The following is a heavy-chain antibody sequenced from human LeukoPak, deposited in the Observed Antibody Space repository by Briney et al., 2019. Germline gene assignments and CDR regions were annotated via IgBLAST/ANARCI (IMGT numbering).Heavy chain of an antibody. CDR2: IYHSGST. Sequence: SETLSLTCTVSGGSISSGGYYWSWIRQHPGKGLEWIGYIYHSGSTYYNPSLKSQVTISVDTSKNQFSLKLSSVTAADTAVYYCARLGGSREGFDYWGQGTLVTVSS. CDR3: ARLGGSREGFDY. J-gene: IGHJ4*02. CDR1: GGSISSGGYY. V-gene: IGHV4-31*01. D-gene: IGHD1-26*01.